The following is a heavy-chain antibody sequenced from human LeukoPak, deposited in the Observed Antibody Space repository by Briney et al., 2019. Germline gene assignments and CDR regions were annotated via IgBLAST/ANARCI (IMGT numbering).Heavy chain of an antibody. CDR3: ARSIKGDSDH. D-gene: IGHD3-10*01. Sequence: PGGSLRLSCAVSGFSFGSYSMNWVRQAPGKRLEWVSSITSSGSYINYADSVKGRFTVSRDNAKNSLYLQMNSLRAEDTAVYYCARSIKGDSDHWGQGTLVTVSS. J-gene: IGHJ4*02. CDR2: ITSSGSYI. CDR1: GFSFGSYS. V-gene: IGHV3-21*01.